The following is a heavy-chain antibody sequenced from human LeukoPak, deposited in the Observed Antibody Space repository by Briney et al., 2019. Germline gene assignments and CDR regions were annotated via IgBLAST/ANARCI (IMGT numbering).Heavy chain of an antibody. V-gene: IGHV3-7*01. CDR1: GFTRSDYW. CDR2: INQDGSEK. CDR3: ARDWVAVAGTNWFDP. J-gene: IGHJ5*02. Sequence: GGSLRLSCAASGFTRSDYWMHWVRRAPGKGLEWVASINQDGSEKYYVDSVKGRFTISRDNAKNSLYLQMNSLRAEDTALYYCARDWVAVAGTNWFDPWGQGTLVTVSS. D-gene: IGHD6-19*01.